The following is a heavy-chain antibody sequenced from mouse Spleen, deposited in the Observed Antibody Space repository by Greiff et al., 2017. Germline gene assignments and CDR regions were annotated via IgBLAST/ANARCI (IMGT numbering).Heavy chain of an antibody. V-gene: IGHV1-81*01. Sequence: QVQLQQSGAELARPGASVKLSCKASGYTFTSYGISWVKQRTGQGLEWIGEIYPRSGNTYYNEKFKGKATLTADKSSSTAYMELRSLTSEDSAVYFCARAGYDVAWFAYWGQGTLVTVSA. CDR3: ARAGYDVAWFAY. CDR2: IYPRSGNT. D-gene: IGHD2-14*01. J-gene: IGHJ3*01. CDR1: GYTFTSYG.